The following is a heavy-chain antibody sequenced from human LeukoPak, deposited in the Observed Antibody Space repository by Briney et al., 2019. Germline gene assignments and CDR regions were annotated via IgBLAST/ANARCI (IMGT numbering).Heavy chain of an antibody. D-gene: IGHD6-19*01. J-gene: IGHJ6*02. Sequence: PSETLSLTCAVYGGSFSGYYWRWICQPPGKGLEWIGYIYYSGSTNYNPSLKSRVTISVDTSKNQFSLKLSSVTAADTAVYYCARVRLDDYYYYYGMDVWGQGTTVTVSS. CDR2: IYYSGST. V-gene: IGHV4-59*01. CDR3: ARVRLDDYYYYYGMDV. CDR1: GGSFSGYY.